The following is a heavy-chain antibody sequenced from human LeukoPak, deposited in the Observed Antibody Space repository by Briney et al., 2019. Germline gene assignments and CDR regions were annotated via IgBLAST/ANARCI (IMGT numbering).Heavy chain of an antibody. CDR1: GFTCTSSA. Sequence: GTSVKVSCKASGFTCTSSAVQWVRQARGQRLEWIGWIVVGSGNTNYAQKFQERVTITRDMSTSTAYMELSSLRSEDTAVYYCAAGVNVWFGELYRLDYWGQGTLVTVSS. CDR3: AAGVNVWFGELYRLDY. J-gene: IGHJ4*02. CDR2: IVVGSGNT. V-gene: IGHV1-58*01. D-gene: IGHD3-10*01.